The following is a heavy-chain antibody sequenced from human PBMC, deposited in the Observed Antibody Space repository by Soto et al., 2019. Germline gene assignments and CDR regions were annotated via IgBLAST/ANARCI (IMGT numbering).Heavy chain of an antibody. Sequence: VGSLRLSCAASGFTFSSYAMSWVRQAPGKGLEWVSAISGSGGSTYYADPVKGRFTISRDNSKNTLYLQMNSLRAEDTAVYYCAKSDYQLPSYPDFGVGLQAYYYYGMDVWGQGTTVTVSS. V-gene: IGHV3-23*01. J-gene: IGHJ6*02. CDR1: GFTFSSYA. CDR3: AKSDYQLPSYPDFGVGLQAYYYYGMDV. D-gene: IGHD3-3*01. CDR2: ISGSGGST.